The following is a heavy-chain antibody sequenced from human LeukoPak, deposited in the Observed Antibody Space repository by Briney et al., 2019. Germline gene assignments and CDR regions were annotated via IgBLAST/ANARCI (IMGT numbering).Heavy chain of an antibody. V-gene: IGHV3-48*03. Sequence: HPGGSLRLSCAASGFTFSSYEMNWVRQAPGKGLEWVSYISSSGSTIYYADSVKGRFTISRDNAKNSLYLQMNSLRAEDTAVYYCASSILGYSYGIDYWGQGTLVTVSS. J-gene: IGHJ4*02. CDR3: ASSILGYSYGIDY. D-gene: IGHD5-18*01. CDR2: ISSSGSTI. CDR1: GFTFSSYE.